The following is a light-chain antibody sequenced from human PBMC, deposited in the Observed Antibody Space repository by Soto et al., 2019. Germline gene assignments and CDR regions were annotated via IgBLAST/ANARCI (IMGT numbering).Light chain of an antibody. CDR1: RSIRGN. CDR3: QQSYSNPRT. Sequence: DIQMTQSPSSLSASVGDTVTITCRASRSIRGNVNWFQQKPGEAPKLLIHTSSRLQSGVPSRFSGSGFGTDFTPAIDSLQPEDFSTFYCQQSYSNPRTFGQGTTLEIK. J-gene: IGKJ2*01. CDR2: TSS. V-gene: IGKV1-39*01.